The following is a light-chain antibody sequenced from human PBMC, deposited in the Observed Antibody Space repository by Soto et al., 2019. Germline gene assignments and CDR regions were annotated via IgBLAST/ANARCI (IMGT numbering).Light chain of an antibody. CDR3: ASWDDSLNVWL. CDR2: DND. CDR1: NSNIGSHT. J-gene: IGLJ3*02. V-gene: IGLV1-44*01. Sequence: QAVVTQPPSASGTPGQRITISCSGSNSNIGSHTVHWYQHLPGTAPKLLIYDNDQRPSGVPDRFSGSKSGSSASLAISGLQSDDESDYYCASWDDSLNVWLFGGGTQLTVL.